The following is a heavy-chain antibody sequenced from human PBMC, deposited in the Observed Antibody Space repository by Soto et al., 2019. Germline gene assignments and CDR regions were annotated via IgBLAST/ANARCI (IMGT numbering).Heavy chain of an antibody. D-gene: IGHD6-19*01. J-gene: IGHJ6*02. V-gene: IGHV3-23*01. CDR2: IVGSGGNI. CDR3: AKERGISGWYSYDGMDV. Sequence: EVQLLESGGGLVQPGGSLRLSCAASGFTFSSYAMSWVRQAPGKGLEWVSSIVGSGGNIHYADSVKGRFTISRDNSKNTLYLQMNSLRAGDTAVYYCAKERGISGWYSYDGMDVWGQGTTVTVSS. CDR1: GFTFSSYA.